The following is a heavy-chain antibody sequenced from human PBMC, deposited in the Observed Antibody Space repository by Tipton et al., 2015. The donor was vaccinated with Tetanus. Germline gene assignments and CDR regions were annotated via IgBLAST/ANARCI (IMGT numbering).Heavy chain of an antibody. CDR3: AREGY. J-gene: IGHJ4*02. CDR1: GFTFSNYW. V-gene: IGHV3-7*01. Sequence: SLRLSCVASGFTFSNYWMSWVRQAPGKGPEWVANIKEDGSVKGYVGSVKGRFTISRDNAKNSLSLQMSSLRGEDTAVYYCAREGYWGQGTLVTVSS. CDR2: IKEDGSVK.